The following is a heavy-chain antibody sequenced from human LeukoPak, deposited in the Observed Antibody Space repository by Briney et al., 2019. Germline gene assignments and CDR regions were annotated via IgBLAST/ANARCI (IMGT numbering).Heavy chain of an antibody. D-gene: IGHD3-16*01. CDR1: GFTFSSYG. CDR2: IPYDGSNK. V-gene: IGHV3-30*02. J-gene: IGHJ4*02. CDR3: AKWGTTLDY. Sequence: GGSLRLSCAASGFTFSSYGMHWVRQAPGKGLEWVAFIPYDGSNKYYADSVKGRFTISRDNSKNTLYLQMNSLRAEDTAVYYCAKWGTTLDYWGQGTLVTVSS.